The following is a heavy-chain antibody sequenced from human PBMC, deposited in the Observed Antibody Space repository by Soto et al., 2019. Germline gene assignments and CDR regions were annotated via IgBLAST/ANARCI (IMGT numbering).Heavy chain of an antibody. J-gene: IGHJ4*02. D-gene: IGHD5-12*01. CDR1: GFSLSTRGVG. V-gene: IGHV2-5*02. CDR3: AHRPRGYAYSFDY. Sequence: QITLKESGPPLVKPTQSLTLTCTFSGFSLSTRGVGVAWIRQPPGKALEWLALIFWDDDKCYSPSLRSRLTITEETSNTQVVLTMTNMDPVDTATYYCAHRPRGYAYSFDYWGQGTLVTVSS. CDR2: IFWDDDK.